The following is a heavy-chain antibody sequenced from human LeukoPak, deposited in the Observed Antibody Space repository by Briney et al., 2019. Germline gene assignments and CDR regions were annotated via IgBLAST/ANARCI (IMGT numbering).Heavy chain of an antibody. CDR3: ARISGLGAREYLDH. CDR2: VSASGSAT. Sequence: PGGSLRLSCAASGFTFSSYTMNWVRQAPGKGLEWVSYVSASGSATYYGDSVKGRSTISRDNAKNSVYMQMNSLRDEDTAVYYCARISGLGAREYLDHWGQGTLVTVSS. V-gene: IGHV3-48*02. CDR1: GFTFSSYT. J-gene: IGHJ4*02. D-gene: IGHD2/OR15-2a*01.